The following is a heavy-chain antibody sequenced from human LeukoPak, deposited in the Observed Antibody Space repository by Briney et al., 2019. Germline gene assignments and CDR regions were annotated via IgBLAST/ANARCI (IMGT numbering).Heavy chain of an antibody. V-gene: IGHV1-8*01. CDR3: ARGPAAVGRAFDI. CDR2: MTPYSGDT. Sequence: WASVTVSCKASGYTFTNYDINWVRQATGQGLEWMGWMTPYSGDTGYAQKFQGRVTMTRDTSISTAYMEVKSLTSEDTAIYFCARGPAAVGRAFDIWGPGTIVSVSS. CDR1: GYTFTNYD. J-gene: IGHJ3*02. D-gene: IGHD6-13*01.